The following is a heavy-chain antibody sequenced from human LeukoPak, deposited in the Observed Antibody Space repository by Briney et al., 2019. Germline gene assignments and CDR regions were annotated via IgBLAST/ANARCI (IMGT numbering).Heavy chain of an antibody. J-gene: IGHJ4*02. D-gene: IGHD3-10*01. Sequence: AASVKVSCKASGYTFTSYGISWVRQAPGQGLEWMGWISAYNGNTNYAQELQGRVTMTTDTSTSTAYMELRSLRSDDTAVYYCARNPGVGSGIIYHYWGQGTLVTVSS. V-gene: IGHV1-18*01. CDR3: ARNPGVGSGIIYHY. CDR2: ISAYNGNT. CDR1: GYTFTSYG.